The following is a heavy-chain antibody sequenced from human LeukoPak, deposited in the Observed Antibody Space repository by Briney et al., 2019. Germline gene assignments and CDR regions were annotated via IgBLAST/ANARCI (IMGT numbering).Heavy chain of an antibody. CDR1: GGSISSYY. V-gene: IGHV4-4*07. D-gene: IGHD3-3*01. Sequence: SETLCLTCTVSGGSISSYYWSWIRQPAGKGLEWIGRIYTSGSTNYNPSLKSRVTMSVDTSKNQFSLKLSSVTAADTAVYYCARETIEVLRFLEWPRGLDYFDYWGQGTLVTVSS. CDR2: IYTSGST. J-gene: IGHJ4*02. CDR3: ARETIEVLRFLEWPRGLDYFDY.